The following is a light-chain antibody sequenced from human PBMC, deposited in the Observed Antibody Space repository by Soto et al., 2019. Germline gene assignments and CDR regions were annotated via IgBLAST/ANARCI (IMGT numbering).Light chain of an antibody. J-gene: IGKJ3*01. Sequence: DIQMTQSPSSLSASVGDAVSLTCRASRSISNYLNWYQQKPGRAPKLLISGASSLQRGVPSRFRGSGSGTTFPLTISSLQPDDFAIYFCQQSYTAPYTFGPGTKVDIK. V-gene: IGKV1-39*01. CDR1: RSISNY. CDR2: GAS. CDR3: QQSYTAPYT.